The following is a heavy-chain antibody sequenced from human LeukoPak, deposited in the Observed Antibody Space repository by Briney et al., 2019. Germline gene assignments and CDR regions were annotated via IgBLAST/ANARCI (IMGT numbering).Heavy chain of an antibody. V-gene: IGHV4-61*01. CDR1: GGSVSSGSYY. CDR3: AGFRGGYGNY. Sequence: SETLSLTCTVSGGSVSSGSYYWSWIRQPPGKELEWIGYISYSGSTNYNPSLKSRVTISVDTSKNHFSLKLNSVTAADTAVYYCAGFRGGYGNYWGQGTLVTVSS. CDR2: ISYSGST. J-gene: IGHJ4*02. D-gene: IGHD5-12*01.